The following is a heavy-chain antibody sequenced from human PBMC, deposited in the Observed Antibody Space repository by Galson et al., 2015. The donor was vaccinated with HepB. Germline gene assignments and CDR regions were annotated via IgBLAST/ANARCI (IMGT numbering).Heavy chain of an antibody. D-gene: IGHD3-22*01. Sequence: SLRLSCAASGFTLSHYAMHWVRQAPGKGLEWVALISYDGRNKYYADSVKGRFTISRDYSKNTLYLQMNSLTTEDTAVYYCARTSLLDSSSRGWYYYYMDVWGKGTTVTVSS. CDR3: ARTSLLDSSSRGWYYYYMDV. CDR2: ISYDGRNK. V-gene: IGHV3-30*04. J-gene: IGHJ6*03. CDR1: GFTLSHYA.